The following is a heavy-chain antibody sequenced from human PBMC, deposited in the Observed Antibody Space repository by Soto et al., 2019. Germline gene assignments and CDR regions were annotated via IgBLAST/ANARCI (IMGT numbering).Heavy chain of an antibody. Sequence: SETLSLTCTVSRGSVSGRAYYWSWIRQSPGKGLEWIGYIFHSGSTKYNPSLKSRVTISVDTSKNQFSLKLSSVTAADTAVYYCARQVSSWYPYYFDYWGQGTLVTVSS. V-gene: IGHV4-61*08. CDR3: ARQVSSWYPYYFDY. J-gene: IGHJ4*02. CDR1: RGSVSGRAYY. D-gene: IGHD6-13*01. CDR2: IFHSGST.